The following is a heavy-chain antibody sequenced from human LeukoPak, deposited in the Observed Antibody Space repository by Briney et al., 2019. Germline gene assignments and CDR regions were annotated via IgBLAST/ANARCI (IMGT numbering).Heavy chain of an antibody. V-gene: IGHV4-38-2*02. Sequence: SETLSLTCTVSHYSISSGYYWGWIRQPPGKGLEWIGTIYHSGSTNYNPSLNSRVTISVDKSKNQFSLKPSSVTAADTAVYYCARGLGAREVGYWGQGTLVTVSS. CDR2: IYHSGST. J-gene: IGHJ4*02. D-gene: IGHD1-26*01. CDR1: HYSISSGYY. CDR3: ARGLGAREVGY.